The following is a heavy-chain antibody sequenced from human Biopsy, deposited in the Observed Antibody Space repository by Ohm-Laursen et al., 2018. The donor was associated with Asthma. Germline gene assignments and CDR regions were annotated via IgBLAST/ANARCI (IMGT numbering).Heavy chain of an antibody. J-gene: IGHJ4*02. CDR1: GFVFRSHA. CDR3: AKRRGYSDLTDFDH. D-gene: IGHD3-3*01. Sequence: SLRLSCTAAGFVFRSHAMHWVRQAPGKGLERVAVVSYDGGVVHYADSMKGRFTISRDNAKSTLYLQMNRLRTDDTAVYFCAKRRGYSDLTDFDHWGQGTLVTVSS. V-gene: IGHV3-30*18. CDR2: VSYDGGVV.